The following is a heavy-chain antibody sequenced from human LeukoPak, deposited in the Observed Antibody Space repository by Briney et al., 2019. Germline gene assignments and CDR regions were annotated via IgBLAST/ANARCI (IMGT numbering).Heavy chain of an antibody. J-gene: IGHJ4*02. Sequence: GGSLRLSCAASGFPFSSYAMLWVRQAPGKGLEYFSDLSSNEGRTHYANSVKGTFTISRDNSKNTLYLQMGGLRAEDMAVYYCARANYGDYVLNYWGQGALVTVSS. CDR3: ARANYGDYVLNY. D-gene: IGHD4-17*01. CDR1: GFPFSSYA. CDR2: LSSNEGRT. V-gene: IGHV3-64*01.